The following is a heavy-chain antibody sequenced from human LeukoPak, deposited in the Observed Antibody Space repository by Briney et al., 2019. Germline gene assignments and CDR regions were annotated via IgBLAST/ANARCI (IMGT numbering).Heavy chain of an antibody. CDR3: ARARAAAADS. J-gene: IGHJ4*02. D-gene: IGHD6-13*01. CDR1: GGSISSGGYY. Sequence: PSETLSLTCTVSGGSISSGGYYWSWIRQHPGKGLEWIGYIYYSGTTYYSPSLKSRVTISVDTSKNQFSLKLTSVTAADTAVYYCARARAAAADSWGQGTLVTVSS. V-gene: IGHV4-30-4*08. CDR2: IYYSGTT.